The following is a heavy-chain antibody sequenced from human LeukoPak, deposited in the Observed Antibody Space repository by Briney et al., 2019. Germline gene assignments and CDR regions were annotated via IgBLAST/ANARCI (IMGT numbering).Heavy chain of an antibody. CDR2: IKQDGSEK. V-gene: IGHV3-7*01. CDR3: ARVPDSSGYYYFDY. CDR1: GFTFSSYW. J-gene: IGHJ4*02. D-gene: IGHD3-22*01. Sequence: GGSLRLSCAASGFTFSSYWMSWVRQAPGKGLEWVANIKQDGSEKYYVDSLKGRFTISRDNAKNSLYLQMNSLRAEDTAVYYCARVPDSSGYYYFDYWGQGTLVTVSS.